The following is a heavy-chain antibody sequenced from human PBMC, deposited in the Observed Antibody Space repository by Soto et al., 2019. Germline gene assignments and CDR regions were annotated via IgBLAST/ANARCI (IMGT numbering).Heavy chain of an antibody. CDR1: GYTFTGYY. J-gene: IGHJ6*03. V-gene: IGHV1-2*04. Sequence: QVQLVQSGAEVKKPGASVKVSCKASGYTFTGYYMHWVRQAPGQGLEWMGWFNPNSGGTNYAQKLQGWVTKTRDTSIRTVYMELSRLRSDNTAVYYCARGRTSWYIYYYYYLDVWGKGTTVTVSS. CDR2: FNPNSGGT. CDR3: ARGRTSWYIYYYYYLDV. D-gene: IGHD2-2*02.